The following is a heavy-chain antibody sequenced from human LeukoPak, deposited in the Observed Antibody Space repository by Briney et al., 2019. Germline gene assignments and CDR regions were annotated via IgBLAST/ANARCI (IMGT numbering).Heavy chain of an antibody. Sequence: GGSLRLSCAAPGFALCSYAMSWVRPAPGEGLEWVSTISNSDGNTYYADSVKGRFTISRDNAKNSLYLQMNSLRAEDTAVYYCAELGITMIGGVWGKGTTVTISS. CDR3: AELGITMIGGV. CDR1: GFALCSYA. V-gene: IGHV3-23*01. D-gene: IGHD3-10*02. J-gene: IGHJ6*04. CDR2: ISNSDGNT.